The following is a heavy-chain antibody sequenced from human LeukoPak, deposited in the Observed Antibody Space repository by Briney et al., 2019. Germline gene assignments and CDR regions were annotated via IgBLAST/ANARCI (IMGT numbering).Heavy chain of an antibody. CDR2: ISAYNDNT. D-gene: IGHD3-10*01. V-gene: IGHV1-18*01. Sequence: ASVKVSCKASGYTCTSHGASWVRQAPGQGLEWMGWISAYNDNTNYAQKLQGRVTMTTDTSTSTAYMELRSLRSDDTAVYYCAIADAHVLYRDYWGQGTLVTVSS. CDR3: AIADAHVLYRDY. CDR1: GYTCTSHG. J-gene: IGHJ4*02.